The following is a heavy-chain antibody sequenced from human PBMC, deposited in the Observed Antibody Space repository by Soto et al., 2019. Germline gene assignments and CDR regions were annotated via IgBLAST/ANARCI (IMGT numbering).Heavy chain of an antibody. CDR1: GFSLTSNDVG. V-gene: IGHV2-5*02. Sequence: SGPTLVNPTQTLTLTCTFSGFSLTSNDVGVGWIRQPPGKALEWLALIYWDDDKRYSPSLKSRLTITKDTSKDQVVLRMTNMDPVDTATYYCAHSRYSRSSFDYWGQGTLVTVSS. CDR3: AHSRYSRSSFDY. J-gene: IGHJ4*02. D-gene: IGHD6-6*01. CDR2: IYWDDDK.